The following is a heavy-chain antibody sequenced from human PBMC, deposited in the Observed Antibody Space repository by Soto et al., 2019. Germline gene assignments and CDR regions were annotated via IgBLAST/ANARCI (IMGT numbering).Heavy chain of an antibody. J-gene: IGHJ3*02. Sequence: QVQLVQSGAEVKKPGASVKVSCKASGYTFTSYGISWVRQAPRQGLEWMGWISAYNGNTNYAQKLQGRVTMTTDTSTSTAYMELRSLRSDDTAVYYCARESADIVVVVAATPGAFDIWGQGTMVTVSS. D-gene: IGHD2-15*01. CDR3: ARESADIVVVVAATPGAFDI. CDR1: GYTFTSYG. V-gene: IGHV1-18*01. CDR2: ISAYNGNT.